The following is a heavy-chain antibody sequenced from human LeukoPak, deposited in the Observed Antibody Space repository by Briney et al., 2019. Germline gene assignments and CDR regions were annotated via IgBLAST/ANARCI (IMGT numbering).Heavy chain of an antibody. CDR3: ASGYGSGSYSTLDY. CDR2: IYHSEST. J-gene: IGHJ4*02. CDR1: GGSISSGGYS. Sequence: SQTQSLTCAVSGGSISSGGYSWSWIRQPPGKGLEWIGYIYHSESTSYNPSLKSRVTMSVDRSKNQFSLKLTSVTAADTAVYYCASGYGSGSYSTLDYWGQGTLVTVSS. D-gene: IGHD3-10*01. V-gene: IGHV4-30-2*01.